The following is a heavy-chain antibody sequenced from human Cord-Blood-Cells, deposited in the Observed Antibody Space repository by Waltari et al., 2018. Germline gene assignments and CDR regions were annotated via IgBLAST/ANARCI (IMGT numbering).Heavy chain of an antibody. CDR2: IYTSGST. CDR3: ARDYSSSWYDY. Sequence: QVQLQESGPGLVKPPQPLSLTCTASGASTSRSHRRWIRQPAGKRLEWIGRIYTSGSTNYNPSLKSRVTMSVDTSKNQFSLKLSSVTAADTAVYYCARDYSSSWYDYWGQGTLVTVSS. CDR1: GASTSRSH. V-gene: IGHV4-4*07. J-gene: IGHJ4*02. D-gene: IGHD6-13*01.